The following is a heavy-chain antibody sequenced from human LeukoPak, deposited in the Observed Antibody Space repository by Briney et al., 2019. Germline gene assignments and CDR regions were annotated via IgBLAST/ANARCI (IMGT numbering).Heavy chain of an antibody. J-gene: IGHJ1*01. CDR1: GFTFSSFG. CDR2: INWDSSKT. CDR3: TRDDNMVRGVFQY. D-gene: IGHD3-10*01. V-gene: IGHV3-9*01. Sequence: GGSLRLSCAASGFTFSSFGMNWVRQTPGKGLEWVSSINWDSSKTDYADSVKGRFTISKDTARNSLYLQMNSLRVEDTALYYCTRDDNMVRGVFQYWGQGTLVTVSS.